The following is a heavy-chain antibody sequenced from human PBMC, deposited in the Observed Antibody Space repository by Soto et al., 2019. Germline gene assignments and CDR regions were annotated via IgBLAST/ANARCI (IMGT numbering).Heavy chain of an antibody. Sequence: SETLALTCTVSGGSISSSSYYWGWIRQPPGKGLEWIGSIYYSGSTYYNPSLKSRVTISVDTSKNQFSLKLSSVTAADTAVYYCASRTLSSIAAQIGYYYYGMDVWGQGTTVT. CDR1: GGSISSSSYY. CDR3: ASRTLSSIAAQIGYYYYGMDV. D-gene: IGHD6-6*01. J-gene: IGHJ6*02. CDR2: IYYSGST. V-gene: IGHV4-39*01.